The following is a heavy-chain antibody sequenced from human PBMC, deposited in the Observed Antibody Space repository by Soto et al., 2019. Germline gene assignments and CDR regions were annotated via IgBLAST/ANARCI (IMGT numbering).Heavy chain of an antibody. V-gene: IGHV3-23*01. D-gene: IGHD2-15*01. J-gene: IGHJ5*01. CDR3: TKSSVHCSGGSCFDF. CDR1: GFTFSSYA. CDR2: ISGSGATT. Sequence: EVQLLESGGGFIQSGGSLRLSCAASGFTFSSYAMSWVRQGPGKRLEWLSLISGSGATTYYADSVKGRFIVSRDKSKNTVYLQMNSLRADDTALYYCTKSSVHCSGGSCFDFWGQGTLVTVSS.